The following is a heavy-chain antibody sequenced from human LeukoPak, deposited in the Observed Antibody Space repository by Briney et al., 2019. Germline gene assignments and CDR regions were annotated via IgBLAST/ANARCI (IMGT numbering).Heavy chain of an antibody. CDR2: ISSSSSYI. J-gene: IGHJ4*02. CDR1: GFTFSSYS. D-gene: IGHD2-2*01. Sequence: GGSLRLSCAASGFTFSSYSMTWVRQAPGKGLEWVSSISSSSSYIYYADSVKGRFTISRDNANNSLYLQMNSLRAEDTAVYYCARADCSSTSCFEYYFDYWGQGTLVTVSS. V-gene: IGHV3-21*01. CDR3: ARADCSSTSCFEYYFDY.